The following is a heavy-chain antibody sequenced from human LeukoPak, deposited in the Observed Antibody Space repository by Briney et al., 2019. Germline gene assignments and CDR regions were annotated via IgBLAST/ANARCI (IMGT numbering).Heavy chain of an antibody. Sequence: SETLSLTCTVSGGSISSYYWSWSRQPSGKGLKWIGYIYYSGSTDYNPSLKSRVTISVDTSKNQFSLKLSSVTAADTAVYYCARDTVTGFDYWGQGTLVTVSS. CDR1: GGSISSYY. CDR2: IYYSGST. CDR3: ARDTVTGFDY. D-gene: IGHD4-17*01. V-gene: IGHV4-59*01. J-gene: IGHJ4*02.